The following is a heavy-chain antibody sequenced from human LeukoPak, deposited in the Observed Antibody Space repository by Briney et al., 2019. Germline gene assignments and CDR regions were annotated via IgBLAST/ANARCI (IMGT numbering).Heavy chain of an antibody. CDR2: INPSGGST. CDR3: AREGRRFPFDP. CDR1: GYTFTSYY. J-gene: IGHJ5*02. Sequence: ASVKVSCKASGYTFTSYYMHWVRQAPGQGLEWMGIINPSGGSTSYAQKFQGRVTMTRDTSTSTVYMELSSLGSEDTAVYYCAREGRRFPFDPWGQGTLVTVSS. V-gene: IGHV1-46*01. D-gene: IGHD3-3*01.